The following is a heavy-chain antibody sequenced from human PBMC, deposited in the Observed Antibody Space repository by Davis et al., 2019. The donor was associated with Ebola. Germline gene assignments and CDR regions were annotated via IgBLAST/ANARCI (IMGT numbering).Heavy chain of an antibody. CDR3: ARANRGYSYYSYYYYGMDV. Sequence: SETLSLTCTVSGGSISSSSYYWSWIRQPPGKGLEWIGYIYYSRSTNYNPSLKSRVTISVDTSKNQFSLKLSSVTAADTAVYYCARANRGYSYYSYYYYGMDVWGQGTTVTVSS. V-gene: IGHV4-61*01. CDR2: IYYSRST. J-gene: IGHJ6*02. D-gene: IGHD5-18*01. CDR1: GGSISSSSYY.